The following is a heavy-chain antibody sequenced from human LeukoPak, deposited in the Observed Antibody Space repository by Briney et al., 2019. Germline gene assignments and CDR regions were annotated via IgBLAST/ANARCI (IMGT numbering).Heavy chain of an antibody. CDR2: IWYDGSNK. V-gene: IGHV3-33*01. Sequence: GRSLRLSCAASGFTFSSYGMHWVRQAPGKGLEWVAVIWYDGSNKYYADSVKGRFTISRDNSKNTLYLQMGSLRAEDMAVYYCARDREVAATPDGFDPWGQGTLVTVSS. CDR1: GFTFSSYG. D-gene: IGHD2-15*01. J-gene: IGHJ5*02. CDR3: ARDREVAATPDGFDP.